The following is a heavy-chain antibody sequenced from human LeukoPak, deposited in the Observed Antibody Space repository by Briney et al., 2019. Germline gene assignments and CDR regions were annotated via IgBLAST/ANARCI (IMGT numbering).Heavy chain of an antibody. D-gene: IGHD3-16*01. CDR1: GFTFSSNR. Sequence: QPGGSLRLSCAASGFTFSSNRMHWVRQAPGKGLVWVSYVNTDGSATTYADSVKGRFTISRDNAKNTLYLQMNSLRAEDTAVYYCARGGQGAVDYWGQGTLVTVSS. V-gene: IGHV3-74*01. CDR2: VNTDGSAT. J-gene: IGHJ4*02. CDR3: ARGGQGAVDY.